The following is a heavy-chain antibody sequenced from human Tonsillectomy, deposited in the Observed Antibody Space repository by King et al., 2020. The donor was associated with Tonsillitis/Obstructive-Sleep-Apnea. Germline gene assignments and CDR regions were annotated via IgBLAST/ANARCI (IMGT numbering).Heavy chain of an antibody. D-gene: IGHD1-26*01. CDR3: AKDAGSDSSSFSDS. CDR2: ISYNLINK. J-gene: IGHJ4*02. V-gene: IGHV3-30*01. CDR1: GFTFRTYS. Sequence: VQLVESGGGVVQPGRSLRLSFAASGFTFRTYSIHWVRQAPGQGLEWVAVISYNLINKYYGESGKGRFTISRDNSKNKLYLPMNSLRVEDTAVYYCAKDAGSDSSSFSDSWGQGTLVTVSS.